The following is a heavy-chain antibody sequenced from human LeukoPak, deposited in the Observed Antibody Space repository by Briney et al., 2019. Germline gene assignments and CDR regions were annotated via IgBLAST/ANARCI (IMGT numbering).Heavy chain of an antibody. CDR1: GGSISSGGYY. J-gene: IGHJ4*02. CDR3: ARGLHYYDSSGFDY. CDR2: IYYSGST. Sequence: SQTLSLTCTVSGGSISSGGYYWSWIRQHPGKGLEWIGYIYYSGSTYYNPSLESRVTISVDTSKNQFSLKLSSVTAADTAVYYCARGLHYYDSSGFDYWGQGTLVTVSS. D-gene: IGHD3-22*01. V-gene: IGHV4-31*03.